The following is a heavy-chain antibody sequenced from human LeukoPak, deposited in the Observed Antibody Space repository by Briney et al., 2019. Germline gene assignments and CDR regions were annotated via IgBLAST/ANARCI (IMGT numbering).Heavy chain of an antibody. CDR1: GYTFTSYG. CDR2: ISAYNGNT. D-gene: IGHD3-3*01. V-gene: IGHV1-18*01. J-gene: IGHJ4*02. CDR3: ARTRDHDFWSGYVWNQRGSYFDY. Sequence: ASVKVSCKASGYTFTSYGISWVRQAPGQGLEWMGWISAYNGNTNYAQKLQGRVTMTTDTSTSTAYMELRSLRSDDTAVYYCARTRDHDFWSGYVWNQRGSYFDYWGQGTLVTVSS.